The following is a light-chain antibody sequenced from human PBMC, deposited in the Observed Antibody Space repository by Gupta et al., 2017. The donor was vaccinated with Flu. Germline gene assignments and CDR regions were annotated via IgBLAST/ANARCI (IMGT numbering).Light chain of an antibody. CDR3: QQRSNWPLLT. CDR1: QSVRSC. J-gene: IGKJ4*01. Sequence: ATLYLSPGERATLSCRASQSVRSCLAWYKQKPGQAPRLLIYDASNRDTGIPARFSGSGSGKDLTLTISSREPEDFAGYYCQQRSNWPLLTFGGGTKVEIK. CDR2: DAS. V-gene: IGKV3-11*01.